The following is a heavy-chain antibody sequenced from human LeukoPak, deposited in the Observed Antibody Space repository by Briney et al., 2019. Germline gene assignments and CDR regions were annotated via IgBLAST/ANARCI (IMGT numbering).Heavy chain of an antibody. CDR1: GFSFSDYA. CDR3: AKGLPYSGYDHWFDP. CDR2: ISGSGALT. J-gene: IGHJ5*02. Sequence: PGGSLRLSCAASGFSFSDYAMSWVRQAPGKGLEWVSGISGSGALTYYGDSVKGRFTISRDDSKNTLYLQMNSLRVEDTAVYYCAKGLPYSGYDHWFDPWGLGTLVTVSS. D-gene: IGHD5-12*01. V-gene: IGHV3-23*01.